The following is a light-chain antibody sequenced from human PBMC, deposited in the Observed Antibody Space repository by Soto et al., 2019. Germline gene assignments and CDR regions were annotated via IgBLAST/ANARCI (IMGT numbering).Light chain of an antibody. CDR2: GAS. Sequence: LALSPGDRATLSCSASHSVSSSYLAWYQHKPGQAPRLLIHGASSRVTGIPDRFSGSGSGTDFTLTITRPEDGELDVCTVQEYQPLTSSEGTKADIK. V-gene: IGKV3D-20*02. CDR1: HSVSSSY. CDR3: QEYQPLT. J-gene: IGKJ4*01.